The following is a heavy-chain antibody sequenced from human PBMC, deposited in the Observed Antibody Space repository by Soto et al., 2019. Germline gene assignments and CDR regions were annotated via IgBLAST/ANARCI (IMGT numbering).Heavy chain of an antibody. Sequence: EVQLVESGGGLVQPGGSLRLSCAASGFSNSWMHWVRQAPGKGLVWFSRINTDGDTTNYADFVKGRFTITRDYATDTVYLLTNSLRDEDTAEYYCVRVTCAYVYFGFDILGQG. D-gene: IGHD5-12*01. CDR1: GFSNSW. CDR3: VRVTCAYVYFGFDI. J-gene: IGHJ3*02. CDR2: INTDGDTT. V-gene: IGHV3-74*01.